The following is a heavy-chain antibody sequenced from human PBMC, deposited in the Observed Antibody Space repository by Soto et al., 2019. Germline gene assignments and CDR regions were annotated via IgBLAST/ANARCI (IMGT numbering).Heavy chain of an antibody. V-gene: IGHV4-30-4*01. D-gene: IGHD6-13*01. Sequence: QVQLQESGPGLVKPSQTLSLTCTVSGGSISSGDYYWSWIRQPPGKGLEWIGYIYYSGSTYYTPSLKSRVTISIDASKNQFSLKPSSVTAADTAVYYCARDVLYSTARIDSWGQGTLVTVSS. CDR1: GGSISSGDYY. CDR2: IYYSGST. CDR3: ARDVLYSTARIDS. J-gene: IGHJ4*02.